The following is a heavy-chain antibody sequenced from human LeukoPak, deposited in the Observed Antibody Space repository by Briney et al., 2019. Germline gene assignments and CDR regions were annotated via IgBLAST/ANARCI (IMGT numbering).Heavy chain of an antibody. V-gene: IGHV1-2*02. J-gene: IGHJ4*02. CDR3: ARRGVYYDSSGYYYCFDY. CDR2: INPNSGGT. D-gene: IGHD3-22*01. Sequence: ASVKVSCKASGYTFTAYYMHWVRQAPGQGLEWMGWINPNSGGTNYAQKFQGRVTMTRDTSISTAYMELSRLRSDDTAVYDCARRGVYYDSSGYYYCFDYWGQGTLVTVSS. CDR1: GYTFTAYY.